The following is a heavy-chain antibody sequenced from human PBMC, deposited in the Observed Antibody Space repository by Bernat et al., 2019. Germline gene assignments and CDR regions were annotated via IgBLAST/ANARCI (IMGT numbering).Heavy chain of an antibody. V-gene: IGHV5-51*01. D-gene: IGHD3-16*02. CDR3: ARQPSLRLGELSFDPHTGRATRTETDQTYYFDY. J-gene: IGHJ4*02. CDR2: IYPGDSDT. Sequence: EVQLVQSGAEVKKPGESLKISCKGSGYSFTSYWIGWVRQMPGKGLEWMGIIYPGDSDTRYSPSFQGQVTISADKSISTAYLQWSSLKASDTAMYYCARQPSLRLGELSFDPHTGRATRTETDQTYYFDYWGQGTLVTVSS. CDR1: GYSFTSYW.